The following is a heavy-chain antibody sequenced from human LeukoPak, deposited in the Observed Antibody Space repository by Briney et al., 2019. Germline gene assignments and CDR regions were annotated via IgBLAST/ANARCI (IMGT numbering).Heavy chain of an antibody. D-gene: IGHD5/OR15-5a*01. CDR2: IYPGDSDT. CDR1: GYIFTDYW. J-gene: IGHJ4*02. V-gene: IGHV5-51*01. Sequence: GESLKISCKASGYIFTDYWIGWVRQMPGKGLEWMGIIYPGDSDTRYSPSFQGQVTISADRAISTAYLQWSSLKASDTAMYYCARHGRTHASGLRVWGQGTLVTVSS. CDR3: ARHGRTHASGLRV.